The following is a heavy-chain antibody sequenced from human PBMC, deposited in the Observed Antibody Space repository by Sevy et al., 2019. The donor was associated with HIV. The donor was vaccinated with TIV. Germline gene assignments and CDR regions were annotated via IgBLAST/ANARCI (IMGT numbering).Heavy chain of an antibody. CDR1: GGSISSNNW. CDR3: ARVIYGSGNWFDP. D-gene: IGHD3-10*01. CDR2: IYRNGNT. V-gene: IGHV4-4*02. J-gene: IGHJ5*02. Sequence: SETLSLTCAVSGGSISSNNWWSWVRQPPGKGLKWIGDIYRNGNTNYSPSLKSRVTILLDKSKNQFSLKLISVTAADTAMYYCARVIYGSGNWFDPWCQGTLVTVSS.